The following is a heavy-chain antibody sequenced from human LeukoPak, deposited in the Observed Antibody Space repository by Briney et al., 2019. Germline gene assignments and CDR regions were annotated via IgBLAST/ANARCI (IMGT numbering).Heavy chain of an antibody. D-gene: IGHD3-10*01. CDR3: ARLLWKTAYYYMDV. Sequence: ASETLSLTCTVSGGSISSSSYYWGWIRQPPGKGLEWIGSIYYSGSTYYYPSLKSRVTISVDTSKNQFSLKLNSVTAADTAVYYCARLLWKTAYYYMDVWGKGTTVTVSS. V-gene: IGHV4-39*01. CDR2: IYYSGST. CDR1: GGSISSSSYY. J-gene: IGHJ6*03.